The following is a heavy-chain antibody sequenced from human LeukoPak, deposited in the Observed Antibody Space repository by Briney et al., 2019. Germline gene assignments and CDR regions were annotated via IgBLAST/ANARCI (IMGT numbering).Heavy chain of an antibody. D-gene: IGHD1-1*01. CDR1: GDIVSSNSAA. J-gene: IGHJ5*02. CDR3: ARDSTTMDARWFDP. V-gene: IGHV6-1*01. CDR2: TYYRSKWYY. Sequence: SQTLSLTCAISGDIVSSNSAAWNWIRQSPSRGLEWLGRTYYRSKWYYDYAVAVKSRISINPDTSKNQFSLQLSSVTPEDTAVYYCARDSTTMDARWFDPWGQGTLVTVSS.